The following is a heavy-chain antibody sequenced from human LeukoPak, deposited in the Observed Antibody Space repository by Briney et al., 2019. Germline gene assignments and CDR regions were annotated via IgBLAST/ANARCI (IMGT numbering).Heavy chain of an antibody. CDR3: ASALRSSPGAFDI. CDR2: ISSSGSTI. D-gene: IGHD3-16*02. J-gene: IGHJ3*02. CDR1: GFTFSSYE. Sequence: EVSLRLSCAASGFTFSSYEMNWVRQAPGKGLEWVSYISSSGSTIYYADSVKGRFTISRDNAKNSLYLQMNSLRAEDTAVYYCASALRSSPGAFDIWGQGTMVTVSS. V-gene: IGHV3-48*03.